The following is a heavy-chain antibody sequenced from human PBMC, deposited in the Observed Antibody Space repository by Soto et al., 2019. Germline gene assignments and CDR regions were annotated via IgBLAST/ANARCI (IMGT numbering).Heavy chain of an antibody. D-gene: IGHD4-17*01. V-gene: IGHV3-20*04. J-gene: IGHJ6*02. CDR2: INWNGGST. CDR3: ARHSLGDYGRYYYYYGMDV. Sequence: PGGSLRLSCAASGFTFDDYSMSWVRQAPGKGLEWVSGINWNGGSTGYADSVKGRFTISRDNAKNSLYLQMNSLRAEDTALYYCARHSLGDYGRYYYYYGMDVWGQGTMVTVSS. CDR1: GFTFDDYS.